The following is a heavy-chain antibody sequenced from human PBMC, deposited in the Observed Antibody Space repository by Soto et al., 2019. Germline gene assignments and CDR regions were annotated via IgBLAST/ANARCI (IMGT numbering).Heavy chain of an antibody. V-gene: IGHV1-69*01. J-gene: IGHJ6*02. CDR2: IIPIFGTA. CDR3: ARDRRDGYNSRHYYYYGMDV. Sequence: QVQLVQSGAEVKKPGSSVKVSCKASGGTFSSYAISWVRQAPGQGLEWMGGIIPIFGTANYAQKFQGRVKITADESTSTAYMELSSLRSEDTAVYYCARDRRDGYNSRHYYYYGMDVWGQGTTVTVSS. CDR1: GGTFSSYA. D-gene: IGHD5-12*01.